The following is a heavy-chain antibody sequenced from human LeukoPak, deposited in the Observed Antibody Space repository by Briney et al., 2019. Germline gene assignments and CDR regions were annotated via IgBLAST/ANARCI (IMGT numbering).Heavy chain of an antibody. Sequence: GGSLRLSCAASGFTFSSYSMNWVRQAPGKGLEWVSSISSSSSYIYYADSVKGRFTISRDNAKNSLYLQMNSLRAEDTAVYYCARGPPDQLLFRSDYWGQGTLVTASS. CDR3: ARGPPDQLLFRSDY. V-gene: IGHV3-21*01. CDR1: GFTFSSYS. D-gene: IGHD2-2*01. CDR2: ISSSSSYI. J-gene: IGHJ4*02.